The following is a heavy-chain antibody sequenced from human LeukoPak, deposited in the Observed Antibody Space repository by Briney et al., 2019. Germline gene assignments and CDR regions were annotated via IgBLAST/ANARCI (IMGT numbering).Heavy chain of an antibody. Sequence: GGSLRLSCAASGFTFSGYYMSWIRQAPGKGLEWVSYISRSGTTIYYADSVKGRFTISRDNAKNSLYLQMNSLRAEDTAVYYCARDFRTFFYDSSGPPNDAFDIWGQGTMVTVSS. D-gene: IGHD3-22*01. CDR3: ARDFRTFFYDSSGPPNDAFDI. J-gene: IGHJ3*02. CDR2: ISRSGTTI. V-gene: IGHV3-11*04. CDR1: GFTFSGYY.